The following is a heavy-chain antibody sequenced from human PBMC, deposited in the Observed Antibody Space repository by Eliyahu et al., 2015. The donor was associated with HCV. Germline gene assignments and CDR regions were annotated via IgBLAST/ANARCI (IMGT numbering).Heavy chain of an antibody. CDR1: GFTFTNYW. D-gene: IGHD1-26*01. CDR3: ARHGIVGATCEY. Sequence: EVQLVESGGGLVQPGGSLRLPCVVSGFTFTNYWMTWVRQAPGKGLEWVATINQDGSERYFVDSVDGRFTISRDNSKNSLYLQMNSLRVEDMAVYYCARHGIVGATCEYWGQGTVVTVSS. V-gene: IGHV3-7*01. CDR2: INQDGSER. J-gene: IGHJ4*02.